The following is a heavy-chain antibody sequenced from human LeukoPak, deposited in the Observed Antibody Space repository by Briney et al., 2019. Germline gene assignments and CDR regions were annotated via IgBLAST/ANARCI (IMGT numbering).Heavy chain of an antibody. V-gene: IGHV4-34*01. J-gene: IGHJ6*03. CDR3: ARVGDYDILTGYPNYYYYYMDV. D-gene: IGHD3-9*01. CDR1: GGSFSGYY. CDR2: INHSEST. Sequence: SETLSLTCAVYGGSFSGYYWSWIRQPPGKGLEWVGEINHSESTKYNPSLKSRVTISVDTSKNQFSLKLSSVTAADTAVYYCARVGDYDILTGYPNYYYYYMDVWGKGTTVTASS.